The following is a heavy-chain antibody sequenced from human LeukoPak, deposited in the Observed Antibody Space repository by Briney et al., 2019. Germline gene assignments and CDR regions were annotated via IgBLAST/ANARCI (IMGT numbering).Heavy chain of an antibody. CDR2: IKQDGSER. Sequence: GGSLRLSCAASGFTFTTFWMSWVRQAPGKGLEWVANIKQDGSERYYVDSVKGRFTISRDNAKSTLYLQMNSLRAEGTAIYYCAKRPYGDYHFDYWGQGTLVTVSS. V-gene: IGHV3-7*03. CDR1: GFTFTTFW. CDR3: AKRPYGDYHFDY. J-gene: IGHJ4*02. D-gene: IGHD4-17*01.